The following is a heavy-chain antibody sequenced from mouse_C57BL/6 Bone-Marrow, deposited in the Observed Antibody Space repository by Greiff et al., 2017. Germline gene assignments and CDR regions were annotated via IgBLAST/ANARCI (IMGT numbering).Heavy chain of an antibody. CDR3: ARSAYYSNLYAMDY. D-gene: IGHD2-5*01. Sequence: QVQLQQPGAELVMPGASVKLSCKASGYTFTSYWMHWVKQRPGQGLEWIGEIDPSDSYTNYNQKFKGKSTLTVDKSSSTAYMQLSSLTSEYSAVYYCARSAYYSNLYAMDYWGQGTSVTVSS. V-gene: IGHV1-69*01. J-gene: IGHJ4*01. CDR1: GYTFTSYW. CDR2: IDPSDSYT.